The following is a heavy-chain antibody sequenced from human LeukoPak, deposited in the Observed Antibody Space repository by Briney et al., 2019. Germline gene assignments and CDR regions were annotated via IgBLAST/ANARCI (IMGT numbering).Heavy chain of an antibody. CDR3: ARGCYSSFDY. D-gene: IGHD5-18*01. J-gene: IGHJ4*02. Sequence: SQTLSLTCAISGDSLSNNIVAWNGIRQSPSGGLEWLGRTYYRSKWNTDYAVSVQSRITIHSDTSKNQFSLQLTSVTPEDTAVYSCARGCYSSFDYWDQGTLVTVSS. V-gene: IGHV6-1*01. CDR1: GDSLSNNIVA. CDR2: TYYRSKWNT.